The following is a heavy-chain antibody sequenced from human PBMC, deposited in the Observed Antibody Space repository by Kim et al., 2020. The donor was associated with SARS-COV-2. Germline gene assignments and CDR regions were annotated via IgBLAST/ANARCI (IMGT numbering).Heavy chain of an antibody. CDR1: GFTFSSYS. CDR2: ISSSSSYI. J-gene: IGHJ6*02. V-gene: IGHV3-21*01. CDR3: ARAYSGYDFPYYYYGMDV. D-gene: IGHD5-12*01. Sequence: GGSLRLSCAASGFTFSSYSMNWVRQAPGKGLEWVSSISSSSSYIYYADSVKGRFTISRDNAKNSLYLQMNSLRAEDTAVYYCARAYSGYDFPYYYYGMDVWGQGTTVTVSS.